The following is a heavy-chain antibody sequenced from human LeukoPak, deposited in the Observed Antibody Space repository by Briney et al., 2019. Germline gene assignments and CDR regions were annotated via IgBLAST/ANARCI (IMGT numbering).Heavy chain of an antibody. CDR2: IYYSGST. CDR1: GGSISSSSYY. CDR3: ARPQAVADYFDY. J-gene: IGHJ4*02. V-gene: IGHV4-39*01. Sequence: ASETLSLTCTVTGGSISSSSYYWGWIRQPPGKGLEWIGSIYYSGSTYYNPSLKSRVTISVDTSKNQFSLKLSSVTAADTAVYYCARPQAVADYFDYWGQGTLVTVSS. D-gene: IGHD6-19*01.